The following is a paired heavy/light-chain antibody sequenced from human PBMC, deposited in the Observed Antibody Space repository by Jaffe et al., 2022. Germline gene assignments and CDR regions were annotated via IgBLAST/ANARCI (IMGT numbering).Heavy chain of an antibody. D-gene: IGHD3-22*01. V-gene: IGHV3-23*01. CDR3: VKGGWLDV. J-gene: IGHJ6*04. CDR2: IRGVGRESGGST. CDR1: GFTFSTYD. Sequence: EVQLLESGGGSVQPGGSLRLSCAASGFTFSTYDMSWVRQAPGRGLEWVSVIRGVGRESGGSTFYADSVKGRFTISRDNSNNTLYLQVNSLRAEDTALYYCVKGGWLDVWGKGTTVTVSS.
Light chain of an antibody. CDR2: ASS. V-gene: IGKV1-17*03. J-gene: IGKJ2*01. Sequence: DIQMSQSPSAMSASVGDRVTITCRASQGINNYLAWFQQKPGKAPERLIYASSSLESGVPSRFSGSGSGTEFTLTIRSLQPEDFATYYCLQHNSFPHTFGQGTKLELK. CDR1: QGINNY. CDR3: LQHNSFPHT.